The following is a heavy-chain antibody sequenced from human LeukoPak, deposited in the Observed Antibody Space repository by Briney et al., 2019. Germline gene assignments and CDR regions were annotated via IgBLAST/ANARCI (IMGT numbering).Heavy chain of an antibody. CDR1: GFTFSSYA. V-gene: IGHV3-23*01. CDR3: AKERGYYDSSGYYPLGAFDI. J-gene: IGHJ3*02. Sequence: GGSLRLSCAASGFTFSSYAMSWVRQAPGKGLEWVSAISGSGGSTYYADSVKGRFTISRDNSKNTLYLQMNSLRAEDTAVYYCAKERGYYDSSGYYPLGAFDIWGQGTMVTVSS. D-gene: IGHD3-22*01. CDR2: ISGSGGST.